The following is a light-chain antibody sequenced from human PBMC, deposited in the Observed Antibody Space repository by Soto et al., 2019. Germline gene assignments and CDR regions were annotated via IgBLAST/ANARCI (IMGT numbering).Light chain of an antibody. CDR3: SSYTSSSTDCV. V-gene: IGLV2-14*01. Sequence: QSALAQPASVSGSPGQSITISCTGTSSDVGGYNHVSWYQQHPGKAPKLMIYEVSNRPSGVSNRFSGSKSGNTASLTISGLQAEDEADYYCSSYTSSSTDCVFGTGTKVTVL. CDR2: EVS. J-gene: IGLJ1*01. CDR1: SSDVGGYNH.